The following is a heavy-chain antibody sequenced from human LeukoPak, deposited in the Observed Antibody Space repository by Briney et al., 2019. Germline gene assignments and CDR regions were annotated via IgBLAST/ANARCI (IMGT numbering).Heavy chain of an antibody. CDR3: ARTERFDP. Sequence: GGSLRLSCAASGFTFRSSVMSWVRQAPGRGPEWVSAISSSGGTTKYADSVKGRFTISRDNSKNTLYLQMNSLRVEDTAVYYCARTERFDPWGQGTLVTVSS. CDR1: GFTFRSSV. CDR2: ISSSGGTT. D-gene: IGHD1-14*01. J-gene: IGHJ5*02. V-gene: IGHV3-23*01.